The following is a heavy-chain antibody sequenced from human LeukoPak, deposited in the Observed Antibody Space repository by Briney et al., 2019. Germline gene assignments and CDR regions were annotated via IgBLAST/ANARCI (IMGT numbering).Heavy chain of an antibody. Sequence: GASVKVSCKASGYTFTSYYIHWVRQVPGQGLEWMGRINPSGGSTRYAQKFQGRVTMTRDTSTSTVYVELSSLRFEDTAVYYCARGPPNYGGFDYWGQGTLVTVSS. CDR3: ARGPPNYGGFDY. CDR1: GYTFTSYY. CDR2: INPSGGST. V-gene: IGHV1-46*01. D-gene: IGHD4-23*01. J-gene: IGHJ4*02.